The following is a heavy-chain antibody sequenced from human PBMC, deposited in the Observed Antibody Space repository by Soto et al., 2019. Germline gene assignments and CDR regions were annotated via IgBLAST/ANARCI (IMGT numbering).Heavy chain of an antibody. CDR3: ARVQYSSSWSYYYYMDV. D-gene: IGHD6-13*01. CDR1: GFTFSSHW. Sequence: EVQLVESGGGLVQPGGSLRLSCAASGFTFSSHWMSWVRQAPGKGLEWVANIKQDGSEKYYVDSVKGRFTISRDNAKNSLYLQMNSLRAEDTAVYYCARVQYSSSWSYYYYMDVWGKGTTVTVSS. J-gene: IGHJ6*03. CDR2: IKQDGSEK. V-gene: IGHV3-7*01.